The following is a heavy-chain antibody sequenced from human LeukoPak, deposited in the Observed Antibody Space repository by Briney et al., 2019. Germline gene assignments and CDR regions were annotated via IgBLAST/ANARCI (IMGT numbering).Heavy chain of an antibody. D-gene: IGHD4-17*01. CDR2: IYYSGST. CDR1: GGSISRYY. J-gene: IGHJ4*02. Sequence: SETLSLTCTVPGGSISRYYWSWIRQPPGKGLEWIGNIYYSGSTNYNPSLKSRVTVSVDTSKNQFSLKLTSVTAADTAVYYCARVSGSTVTTTGVDYWGQGTLVTVSS. CDR3: ARVSGSTVTTTGVDY. V-gene: IGHV4-59*01.